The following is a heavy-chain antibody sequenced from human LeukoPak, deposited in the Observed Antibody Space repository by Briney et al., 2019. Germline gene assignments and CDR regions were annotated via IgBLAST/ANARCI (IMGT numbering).Heavy chain of an antibody. D-gene: IGHD3-3*01. V-gene: IGHV3-7*01. J-gene: IGHJ4*02. Sequence: GGSLRLSCAAPRFTLSTYGMSGVGKAQGKGLEGGAHIKQDGSQEYYVDSVKGRFTISRDSAKNSLYLQMNSLRAEDTAVYYCARGVPYDSWSGPHYSDYWGQGTLVTVSS. CDR1: RFTLSTYG. CDR3: ARGVPYDSWSGPHYSDY. CDR2: IKQDGSQE.